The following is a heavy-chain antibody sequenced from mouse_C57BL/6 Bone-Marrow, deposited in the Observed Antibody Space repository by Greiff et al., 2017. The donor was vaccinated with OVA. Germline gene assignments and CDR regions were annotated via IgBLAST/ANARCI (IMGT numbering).Heavy chain of an antibody. Sequence: QVQLKLSGPGLVAPSQSLSITCTVSGFSLTSYGVHWVRQPPGKGLEWLVVIWSDGSTTYNSALKSRLSISKDNSKSQVFLKMNSLQTDDTAMYYCARQGYDYDGYWYFDVWGTGTTVTVSS. CDR1: GFSLTSYG. V-gene: IGHV2-6-1*01. CDR3: ARQGYDYDGYWYFDV. J-gene: IGHJ1*03. D-gene: IGHD2-4*01. CDR2: IWSDGST.